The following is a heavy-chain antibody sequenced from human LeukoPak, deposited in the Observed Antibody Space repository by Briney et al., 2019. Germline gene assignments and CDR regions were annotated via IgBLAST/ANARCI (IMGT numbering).Heavy chain of an antibody. V-gene: IGHV1-2*02. CDR2: INPNSGGT. J-gene: IGHJ4*02. CDR3: ARDRGYDFWSGYYTPPFDY. D-gene: IGHD3-3*01. Sequence: ASVTVSCKASGYTFTGYYMHWVRQAPGQGLEWMGWINPNSGGTNYAQKFQGRVTMTRDTSISTAYMELSRLRSDDTAVYYCARDRGYDFWSGYYTPPFDYWGQGTLVTVSS. CDR1: GYTFTGYY.